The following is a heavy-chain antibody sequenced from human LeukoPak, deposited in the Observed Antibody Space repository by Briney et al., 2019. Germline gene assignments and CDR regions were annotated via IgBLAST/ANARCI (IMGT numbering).Heavy chain of an antibody. CDR1: GFTFRSYG. CDR3: AKDRPLGDSYYDSSGYGLDN. V-gene: IGHV3-30*18. J-gene: IGHJ4*02. CDR2: ISYDGSNK. D-gene: IGHD3-22*01. Sequence: GGSLRLSCAASGFTFRSYGMHWVRQAPGKGLEWVAVISYDGSNKYYADSVKGRFTISRDNSQNTLYLQMNSLRVEDTAVYYCAKDRPLGDSYYDSSGYGLDNWGQGTLVTVSS.